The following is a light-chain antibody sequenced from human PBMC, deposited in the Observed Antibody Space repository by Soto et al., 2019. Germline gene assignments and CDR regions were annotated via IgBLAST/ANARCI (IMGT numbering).Light chain of an antibody. CDR1: SGHSSYA. J-gene: IGLJ2*01. V-gene: IGLV4-69*01. CDR2: LDSDGSH. Sequence: QLVLTQSPSASASLGASVKLTCTLSSGHSSYAIAWHQQQPEKGPRYLMKLDSDGSHTKGVAIPDRFSGSSSWAERYLSISSLQSEDEADYYCQTWGTGIHVVFGGGTKLNVL. CDR3: QTWGTGIHVV.